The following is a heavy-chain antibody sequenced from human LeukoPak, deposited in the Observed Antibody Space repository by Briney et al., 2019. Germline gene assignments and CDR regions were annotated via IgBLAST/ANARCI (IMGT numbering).Heavy chain of an antibody. CDR1: GFTVSNSY. CDR2: IYSGGST. J-gene: IGHJ3*02. Sequence: GGSLRLSCAASGFTVSNSYMSWVRQAPGKGLEWVSVIYSGGSTYYADSVRGRFTISRDNSKNTLYLQMNSLRDEDTAVYYCARVMGDYYASGAPRAFDIWGQGTMVTVSS. CDR3: ARVMGDYYASGAPRAFDI. V-gene: IGHV3-66*01. D-gene: IGHD3-22*01.